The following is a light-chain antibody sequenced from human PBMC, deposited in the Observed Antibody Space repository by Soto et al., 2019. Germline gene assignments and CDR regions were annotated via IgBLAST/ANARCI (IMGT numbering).Light chain of an antibody. CDR2: EVS. J-gene: IGLJ1*01. CDR1: SSDVGNYIY. Sequence: QSALTQPASVSGSPGQSITISCTGTSSDVGNYIYVSWYQQHPGKAPKPIIYEVSNRPSGVSNRFSASKSGNTASLAISGLQADDEADYYCSSYTSGSTPFVFGTGTKVTVL. V-gene: IGLV2-14*01. CDR3: SSYTSGSTPFV.